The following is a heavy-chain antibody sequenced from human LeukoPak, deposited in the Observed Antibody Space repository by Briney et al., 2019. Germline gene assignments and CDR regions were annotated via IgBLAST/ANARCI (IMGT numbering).Heavy chain of an antibody. V-gene: IGHV1-18*01. CDR3: ARDRSGNYSPFAY. J-gene: IGHJ4*02. Sequence: ASVKVSCKTSGYTFPSYGISWVRQAPGQGLEWMGWTSAFNGNTYYAQKLQGRVTMTTDTSTSTAYMELRSLRSDDTAVYYCARDRSGNYSPFAYWGQGTLVIVSS. D-gene: IGHD1-26*01. CDR2: TSAFNGNT. CDR1: GYTFPSYG.